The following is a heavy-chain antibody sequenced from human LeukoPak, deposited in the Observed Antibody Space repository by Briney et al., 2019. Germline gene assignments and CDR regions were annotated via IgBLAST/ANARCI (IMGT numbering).Heavy chain of an antibody. J-gene: IGHJ4*02. CDR2: INPNSGGT. V-gene: IGHV1-2*02. CDR1: GYTFTGYY. CDR3: ARGYCSSTSCYDGLDY. Sequence: ASVKVSCKASGYTFTGYYMHWVRQAPGQGLEWMGWINPNSGGTNYAQKFQGRVTMTRDTSISTAYMELSRLRSDDTAVYYCARGYCSSTSCYDGLDYWGQGTLVTVSS. D-gene: IGHD2-2*01.